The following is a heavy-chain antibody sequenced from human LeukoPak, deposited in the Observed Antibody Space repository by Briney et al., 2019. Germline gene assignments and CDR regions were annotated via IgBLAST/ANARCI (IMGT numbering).Heavy chain of an antibody. J-gene: IGHJ5*02. Sequence: GESLRISCKGSGYSFTSYWISWVRQMPGKGLEWMGRIDPSDSYTNYSPSLQGHVTISADKSISTAYLQWSSLKASDTAMYYCASYSGYDYRGYWFDPWGQGTLVTVSS. CDR3: ASYSGYDYRGYWFDP. V-gene: IGHV5-10-1*01. CDR1: GYSFTSYW. D-gene: IGHD5-12*01. CDR2: IDPSDSYT.